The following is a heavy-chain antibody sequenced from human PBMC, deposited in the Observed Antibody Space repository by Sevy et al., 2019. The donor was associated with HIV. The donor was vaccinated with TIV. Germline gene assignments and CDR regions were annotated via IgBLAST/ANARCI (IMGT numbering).Heavy chain of an antibody. CDR2: ISGSGGST. CDR1: GFTFSSYA. V-gene: IGHV3-23*01. D-gene: IGHD3-22*01. CDR3: AKDTPNLSYDSSGYYYPQYYDY. Sequence: GGSLRLSCAASGFTFSSYAMSWVRQAPGKGLEWVSAISGSGGSTYYADSVKGRFTISRNNPKNTLYLQMNSLRAEDTAVHYCAKDTPNLSYDSSGYYYPQYYDYWGQGTLVTVSS. J-gene: IGHJ4*02.